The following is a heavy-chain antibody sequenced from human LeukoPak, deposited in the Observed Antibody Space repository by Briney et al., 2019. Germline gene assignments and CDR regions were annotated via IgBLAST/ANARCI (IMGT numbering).Heavy chain of an antibody. CDR2: IKGNGSST. CDR3: ARGNYHAMDV. CDR1: GFTFSNYW. Sequence: AGGSLRLSCAASGFTFSNYWMHWVRQTPGEGLVCVSLIKGNGSSTTYADSGKGRFTISRNNAKNTVYLQMNSLRAEDTAVYYCARGNYHAMDVWGQGTTVTVSS. V-gene: IGHV3-74*01. J-gene: IGHJ6*02.